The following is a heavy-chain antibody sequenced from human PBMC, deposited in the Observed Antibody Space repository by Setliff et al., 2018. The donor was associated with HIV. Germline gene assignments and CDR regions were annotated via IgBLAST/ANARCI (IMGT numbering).Heavy chain of an antibody. V-gene: IGHV4-4*07. Sequence: SETLSLTCNVSGGAIINYDWTWVRQSAGRGLEWVGRIFGNGVTNYNTFLESRVSVSLDTSRNYLSLRLRSVTAADTALYYCARDNHGFPVDWGQGTLVTVSS. CDR2: IFGNGVT. J-gene: IGHJ4*02. CDR1: GGAIINYD. CDR3: ARDNHGFPVD. D-gene: IGHD5-12*01.